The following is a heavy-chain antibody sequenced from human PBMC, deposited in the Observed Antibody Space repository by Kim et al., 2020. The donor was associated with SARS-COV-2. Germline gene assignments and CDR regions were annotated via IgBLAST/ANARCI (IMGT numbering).Heavy chain of an antibody. CDR2: INPNSGGT. V-gene: IGHV1-2*02. J-gene: IGHJ4*02. D-gene: IGHD2-21*02. CDR1: GYTFTGYY. Sequence: ASVKVSCKASGYTFTGYYMHWVRQAPGQGPEWMGWINPNSGGTNYAQKFQGRVTMTRDTSISTAYMELSRLRSDDTAVYYCARIPPPHIYCGGDCQIDYWGQGTLVTVSS. CDR3: ARIPPPHIYCGGDCQIDY.